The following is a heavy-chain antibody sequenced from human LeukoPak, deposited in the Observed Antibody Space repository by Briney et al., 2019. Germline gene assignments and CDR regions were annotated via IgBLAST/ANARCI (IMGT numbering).Heavy chain of an antibody. CDR3: ARRKDLDTAMVGYYYSYMDV. D-gene: IGHD5-18*01. CDR1: GGSFSGYY. CDR2: INHSGST. Sequence: PSETLSLTCAVYGGSFSGYYWSWIRQPPGKGLEWIGEINHSGSTNYNPSLKSRVTISVDTSKNQFSLKLSSVTAAETAVYYCARRKDLDTAMVGYYYSYMDVWGKGTTVTVSS. J-gene: IGHJ6*03. V-gene: IGHV4-34*01.